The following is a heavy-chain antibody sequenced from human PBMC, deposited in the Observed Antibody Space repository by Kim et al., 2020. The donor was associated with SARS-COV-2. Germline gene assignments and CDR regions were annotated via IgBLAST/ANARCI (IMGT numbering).Heavy chain of an antibody. J-gene: IGHJ4*02. CDR3: AKGVINSGFDY. D-gene: IGHD1-26*01. V-gene: IGHV3-23*01. CDR2: ISWDGTRT. CDR1: GFTFSTSP. Sequence: GGSLRLSCVASGFTFSTSPMGWVRQAPGKGLEWVSRISWDGTRTYYADSVKGRVTMSSDKSTNMLYLHMNSLRVEDTAVYYCAKGVINSGFDYWCQGTPV.